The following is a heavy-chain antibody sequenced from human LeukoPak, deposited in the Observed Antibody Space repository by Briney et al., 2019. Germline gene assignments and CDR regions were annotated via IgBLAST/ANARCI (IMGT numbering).Heavy chain of an antibody. CDR3: ARSIIGTRSKFDY. Sequence: SETLSLTCTVSGGSLSSYYWSWIRQPPGKGLEWIGYVYYSGSTNYNPSLKSRVTISVDTSKNHFSLKLSSVTAEDTAVYSCARSIIGTRSKFDYWGQGTLVTVSS. V-gene: IGHV4-59*08. CDR2: VYYSGST. J-gene: IGHJ4*02. D-gene: IGHD1/OR15-1a*01. CDR1: GGSLSSYY.